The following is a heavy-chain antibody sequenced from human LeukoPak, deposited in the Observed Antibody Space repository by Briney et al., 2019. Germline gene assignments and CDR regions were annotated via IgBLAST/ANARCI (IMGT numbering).Heavy chain of an antibody. V-gene: IGHV4-61*09. CDR1: GGSVNNGNYY. D-gene: IGHD4-17*01. CDR3: ARSTVSLYFYHMDV. Sequence: TSETLSLTCTVAGGSVNNGNYYWSWIRQPAGKGLEWIGHIYTNGRATYNPSLKSRVTMLLGPSENQFSLRLSSATAADTAVYYCARSTVSLYFYHMDVWGEGTTVTISS. J-gene: IGHJ6*03. CDR2: IYTNGRA.